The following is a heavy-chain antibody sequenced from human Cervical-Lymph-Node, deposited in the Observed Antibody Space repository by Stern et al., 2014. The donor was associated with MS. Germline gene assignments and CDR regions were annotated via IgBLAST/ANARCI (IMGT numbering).Heavy chain of an antibody. CDR2: IRASNGDT. D-gene: IGHD3-16*01. J-gene: IGHJ4*02. CDR1: GYTFTHYG. CDR3: ARTYVRAFDY. V-gene: IGHV1-18*01. Sequence: VQLVESGSEVKKPGASVKVSCKASGYTFTHYGITWVRQAPGRGLEWMGLIRASNGDTNYAQKRQGRVTRTTDTSMTTAYMELRSLRSDDTAVYYGARTYVRAFDYWGQGSLVTVSS.